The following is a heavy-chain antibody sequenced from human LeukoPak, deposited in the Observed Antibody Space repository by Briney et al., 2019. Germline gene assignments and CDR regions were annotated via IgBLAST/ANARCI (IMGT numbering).Heavy chain of an antibody. CDR3: AKELSGSYYGSWYAFDI. D-gene: IGHD1-26*01. Sequence: PGGSLRLSCAASGFTFSSYEMNWVRQAPGKGLEWVSYISSSGSTIYYADSVKGRFTISRDNSKNTLYLQMNSLRAEDTAVYYCAKELSGSYYGSWYAFDIWGQGTMVTVSS. J-gene: IGHJ3*02. V-gene: IGHV3-48*03. CDR2: ISSSGSTI. CDR1: GFTFSSYE.